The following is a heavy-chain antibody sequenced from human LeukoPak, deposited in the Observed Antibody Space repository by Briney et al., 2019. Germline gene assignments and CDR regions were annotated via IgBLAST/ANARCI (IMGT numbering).Heavy chain of an antibody. J-gene: IGHJ5*02. CDR3: ARVGPSLITMIVPRGGDWFDP. V-gene: IGHV4-34*01. Sequence: SETLSLTCAVYGGSFSGYYWSWIRQPPGKGLEWIGEINHSGSTNYNPSLKSRVTISVDTSKNQFSLKLSSVTAADTAVYYCARVGPSLITMIVPRGGDWFDPWGQGTLVTVSS. CDR1: GGSFSGYY. CDR2: INHSGST. D-gene: IGHD3-22*01.